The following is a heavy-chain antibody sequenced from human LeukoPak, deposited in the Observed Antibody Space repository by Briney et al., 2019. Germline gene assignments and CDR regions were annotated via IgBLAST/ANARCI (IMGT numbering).Heavy chain of an antibody. D-gene: IGHD6-13*01. V-gene: IGHV4-4*07. Sequence: ASETLSLTCTVSGGSISSYYWSWIRQPAGKGLEWIGRIYTSGSTNYNPSLKSRVTMSVDTSKNQFSLKLSSVTAADTAVYYCARDSGGSSWYNWFDPWGQGTLVTVSS. CDR1: GGSISSYY. CDR2: IYTSGST. J-gene: IGHJ5*02. CDR3: ARDSGGSSWYNWFDP.